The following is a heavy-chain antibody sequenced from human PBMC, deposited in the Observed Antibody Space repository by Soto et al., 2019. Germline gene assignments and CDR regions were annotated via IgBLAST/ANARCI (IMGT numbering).Heavy chain of an antibody. J-gene: IGHJ5*02. CDR3: AGLIRRDWFDP. D-gene: IGHD2-8*01. V-gene: IGHV4-59*08. CDR1: GGSIGSYY. CDR2: IYYSKDT. Sequence: SETLSLTCTVSGGSIGSYYWSWIRQPPGKGLEWIGYIYYSKDTNYNLSLKSRVTMLVDTAKNQFSLKLSSVTAADTAVYYCAGLIRRDWFDPWGQGTLVTDSS.